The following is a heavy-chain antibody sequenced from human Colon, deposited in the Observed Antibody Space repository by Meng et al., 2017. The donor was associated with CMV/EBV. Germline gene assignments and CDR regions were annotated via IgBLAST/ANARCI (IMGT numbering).Heavy chain of an antibody. CDR1: GFTFSNYG. CDR2: IYSADGST. Sequence: GESLKISCEVSGFTFSNYGMSWVRQAPGKGLEWVSNIYSADGSTGYADSVKGRFTISRDNSKKQVFLQMNSLRAEDTAVYYCTRLPMVYAIAGTYPNYFDSWGQGTLVTVSS. V-gene: IGHV3-23*03. D-gene: IGHD2-8*01. CDR3: TRLPMVYAIAGTYPNYFDS. J-gene: IGHJ4*02.